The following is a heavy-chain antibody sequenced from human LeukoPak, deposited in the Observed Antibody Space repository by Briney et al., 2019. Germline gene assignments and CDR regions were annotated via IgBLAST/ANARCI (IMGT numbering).Heavy chain of an antibody. CDR1: GFTFSSYA. CDR2: MSGSGGRT. D-gene: IGHD2-2*01. CDR3: AKLPPPYCSSTSCPDY. Sequence: GGSLRLSCAASGFTFSSYAMSWGRQAPGKGLEWGSAMSGSGGRTYYSHSVKGRLTIPRDDSKNTLYLQMNSLRAEDTAVYYCAKLPPPYCSSTSCPDYWGQGTLVTVSS. J-gene: IGHJ4*02. V-gene: IGHV3-23*01.